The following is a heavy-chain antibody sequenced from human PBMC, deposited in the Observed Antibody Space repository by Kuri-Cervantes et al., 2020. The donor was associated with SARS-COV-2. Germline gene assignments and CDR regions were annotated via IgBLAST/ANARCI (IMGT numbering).Heavy chain of an antibody. CDR3: ARRTWGITIFGVVTSDGFDI. Sequence: ESLKISCTVSGGSISSSSYYWGWIRQPPGKGLDGIGSIYYSGSTYYNPSLKSRVTISVDTSKNQFSLKLSSVTAADTAVYYCARRTWGITIFGVVTSDGFDIWGQGTMVTVSS. CDR1: GGSISSSSYY. D-gene: IGHD3-3*01. J-gene: IGHJ3*02. V-gene: IGHV4-39*01. CDR2: IYYSGST.